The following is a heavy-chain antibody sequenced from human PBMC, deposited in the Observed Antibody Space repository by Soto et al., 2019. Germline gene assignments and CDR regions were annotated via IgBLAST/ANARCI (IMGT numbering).Heavy chain of an antibody. CDR3: ARVKELLPDY. V-gene: IGHV4-59*01. CDR1: GGSISSYY. J-gene: IGHJ4*02. Sequence: SETLSLTCTVSGGSISSYYWSWIRQPPGKGLEWIGYIYYSGSTNYNPSLKSRVTISVDMSKNQFPLKLSSVTAADTAVYYCARVKELLPDYWGQGTLVTVSS. CDR2: IYYSGST. D-gene: IGHD1-26*01.